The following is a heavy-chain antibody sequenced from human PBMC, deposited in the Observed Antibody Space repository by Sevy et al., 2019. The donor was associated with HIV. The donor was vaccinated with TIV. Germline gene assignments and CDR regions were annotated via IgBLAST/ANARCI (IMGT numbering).Heavy chain of an antibody. Sequence: ASVKVSCKVSGYTLTELSMHWVRQAPGKGLEWMGGFDPEDGETIYALKFQGRVTMTEDTSTDTAYMELSSLRSEDTAVDYCATDTYCSGGSCYYGMDVWGQGTTVTVSS. CDR3: ATDTYCSGGSCYYGMDV. V-gene: IGHV1-24*01. J-gene: IGHJ6*02. CDR1: GYTLTELS. D-gene: IGHD2-15*01. CDR2: FDPEDGET.